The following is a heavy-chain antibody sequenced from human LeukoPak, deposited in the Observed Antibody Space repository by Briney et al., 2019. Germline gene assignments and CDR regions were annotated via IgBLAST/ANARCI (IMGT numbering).Heavy chain of an antibody. D-gene: IGHD6-19*01. CDR2: ISYDGSNT. Sequence: GRSLRLSCAASGFTFSSYGMHWVRQAPGKGLEWVAVISYDGSNTYYVDFVKGRFTISRDNSKNTLSLQMNSLRGEDTAVYYCAKDPSSGWYEAQFDFWGQGTLVTVSS. CDR1: GFTFSSYG. V-gene: IGHV3-30*18. CDR3: AKDPSSGWYEAQFDF. J-gene: IGHJ4*02.